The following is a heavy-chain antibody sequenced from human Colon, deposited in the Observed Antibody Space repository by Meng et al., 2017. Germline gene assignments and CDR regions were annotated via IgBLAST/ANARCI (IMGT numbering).Heavy chain of an antibody. Sequence: VLAVKSGGEVKKAGASVKVSCKTSGYTLTIYEINWVRQAIGQGLEWIGWMNANSGNKDYAWNFQGRVTLTRDTSTSTAYMELSSLRSEDTAVYYCARGLYPSTPAQLIDWGQGTLVTVSS. D-gene: IGHD2-8*01. CDR1: GYTLTIYE. V-gene: IGHV1-8*01. CDR3: ARGLYPSTPAQLID. J-gene: IGHJ4*02. CDR2: MNANSGNK.